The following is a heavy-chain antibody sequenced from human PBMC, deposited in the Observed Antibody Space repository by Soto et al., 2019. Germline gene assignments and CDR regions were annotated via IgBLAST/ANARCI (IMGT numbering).Heavy chain of an antibody. CDR3: ARSLAATHYYYYGMDV. Sequence: PSETLSLTCTVSGGSISSGDYYWSWIRQPPGKGLEWIGYIYYSGSTYYNPSLKSRVTISVDTSKNQFSLKLSSVTAADTAVYYXARSLAATHYYYYGMDVWGQGTTVTVSS. J-gene: IGHJ6*02. V-gene: IGHV4-30-4*01. CDR2: IYYSGST. CDR1: GGSISSGDYY. D-gene: IGHD2-15*01.